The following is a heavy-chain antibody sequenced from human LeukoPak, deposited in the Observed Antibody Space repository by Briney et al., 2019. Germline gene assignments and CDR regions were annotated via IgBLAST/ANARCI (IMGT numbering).Heavy chain of an antibody. CDR1: GGSISSYY. D-gene: IGHD1-20*01. CDR2: IYYSGST. V-gene: IGHV4-59*08. J-gene: IGHJ4*02. CDR3: ARRGNWNDGDY. Sequence: SETLSLTCTVPGGSISSYYWSWIRQPPGKGLEWIGYIYYSGSTNYNPSLKSRVTISVDTSKNQFSLKLSSVTAADTAVYYCARRGNWNDGDYWGQGTLVTVSS.